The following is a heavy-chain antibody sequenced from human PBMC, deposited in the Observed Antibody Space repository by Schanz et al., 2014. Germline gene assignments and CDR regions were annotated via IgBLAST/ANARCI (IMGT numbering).Heavy chain of an antibody. CDR2: IQGGASAGTT. Sequence: EVQLVESWFSFFPPFFSLILSCAASLFPFSNPFSNAWMSWVRQAPGKGLEWLGRIQGGASAGTTDYAAPVKCRYTISRDDSKNTMHLKMNSLKTEDTSVYYCKWELHVYYGMDVWGQGTAVTVSS. V-gene: IGHV3-15*02. CDR1: LFPFSNPFSNAW. D-gene: IGHD1-26*01. J-gene: IGHJ6*02. CDR3: KWELHVYYGMDV.